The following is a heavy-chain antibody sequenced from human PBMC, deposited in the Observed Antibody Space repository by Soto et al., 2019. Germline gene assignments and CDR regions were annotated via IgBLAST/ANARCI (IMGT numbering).Heavy chain of an antibody. CDR1: GYSFPDYW. CDR3: ARDSLSSSTSFDY. CDR2: IYPDDFDA. Sequence: PGESLKISCQGSGYSFPDYWIGWVRQVPGKGLEWMGIIYPDDFDAKYSPSFQGQVTMSADKSINTAYLQSSSLKASDTGMFFCARDSLSSSTSFDYWGQGTQVTVYS. J-gene: IGHJ4*02. V-gene: IGHV5-51*01. D-gene: IGHD2-2*01.